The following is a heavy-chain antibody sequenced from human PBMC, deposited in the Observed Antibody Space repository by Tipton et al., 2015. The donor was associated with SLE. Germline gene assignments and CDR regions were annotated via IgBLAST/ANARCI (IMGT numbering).Heavy chain of an antibody. CDR1: GFIFTNYA. CDR3: ARPGVVGRWNYYNYMDV. J-gene: IGHJ6*03. CDR2: ISGEGGRT. D-gene: IGHD3-3*01. Sequence: SLRLSCAASGFIFTNYAMSWVRQAPGKGLEWASAISGEGGRTYYLDSVKGRFSIFRDNSNNILYLQMNSLRDEDTAVYYCARPGVVGRWNYYNYMDVWGKGTTVTVSS. V-gene: IGHV3-23*01.